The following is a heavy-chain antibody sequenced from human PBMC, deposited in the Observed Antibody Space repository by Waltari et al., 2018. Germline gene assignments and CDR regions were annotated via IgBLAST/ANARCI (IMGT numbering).Heavy chain of an antibody. CDR3: ARARYTSGWYRDMHFDL. CDR1: GGPISDFY. J-gene: IGHJ2*01. V-gene: IGHV4-4*07. Sequence: QVQLHESGPGLVKPSETLSLTCTVSGGPISDFYWNWIRQPAGKGPEWIGRIYSSGGSSYNPSLKSRVTMSRDTAKRQFSLNVISVTAADMAVYYCARARYTSGWYRDMHFDLWGRGTLVVVSS. D-gene: IGHD6-19*01. CDR2: IYSSGGS.